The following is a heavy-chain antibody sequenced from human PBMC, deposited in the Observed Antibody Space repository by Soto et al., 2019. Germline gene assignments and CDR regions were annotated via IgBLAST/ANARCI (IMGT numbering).Heavy chain of an antibody. Sequence: GGSLRLSCAASGFTFSSYAMSWVRQAPGKGLEWVSAISGSGCRTYYADSVKGRLTFSRDNSKNTLYLQMNSLGAEDTAVYYCAKDPPIIAVAGTYWGQGTRGTVSS. CDR2: ISGSGCRT. J-gene: IGHJ4*02. D-gene: IGHD6-19*01. CDR1: GFTFSSYA. CDR3: AKDPPIIAVAGTY. V-gene: IGHV3-23*01.